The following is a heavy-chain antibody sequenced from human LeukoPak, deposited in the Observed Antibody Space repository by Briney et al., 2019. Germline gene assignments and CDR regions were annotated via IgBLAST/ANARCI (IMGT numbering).Heavy chain of an antibody. CDR3: ARDRMVRGVIGSEGFDY. D-gene: IGHD3-10*01. Sequence: PGGSLRLSCAASGFTVSSNYMSWVRQAPGKGLEWVSVIYSGGSTYYADSVKGRFTISRDNSKNTLYLQMNSLRAEDTAVYYCARDRMVRGVIGSEGFDYRGQGTLVTVSS. V-gene: IGHV3-66*01. CDR2: IYSGGST. CDR1: GFTVSSNY. J-gene: IGHJ4*02.